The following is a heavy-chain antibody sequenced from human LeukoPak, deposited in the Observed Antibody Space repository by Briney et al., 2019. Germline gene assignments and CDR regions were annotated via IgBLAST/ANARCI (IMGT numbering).Heavy chain of an antibody. CDR1: GFIFRDFT. Sequence: PGGSLRLSCVGSGFIFRDFTMNWVRQAPGKGLEWVSSIDGGGYSKFYAVSVRGRFSIFRDNAKNSVYLQMNSLRAEDTALYSCVRGDTRDYWGQGTLVTVSS. V-gene: IGHV3-21*01. CDR2: IDGGGYSK. J-gene: IGHJ4*02. CDR3: VRGDTRDY.